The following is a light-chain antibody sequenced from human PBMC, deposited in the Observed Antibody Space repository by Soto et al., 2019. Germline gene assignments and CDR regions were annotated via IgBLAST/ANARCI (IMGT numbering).Light chain of an antibody. CDR2: DAS. CDR3: QQYAGSLYT. V-gene: IGKV3-20*01. Sequence: EIVLTQSPGTLSLSPGEGATLSCRASQSIYTKLAWYQKKSGQAPRLLIYDASTRAYGIPDRFSGSGSGTDFSLTIGRLEPEDFAVYYCQQYAGSLYTFAQGTKVDIK. CDR1: QSIYTK. J-gene: IGKJ2*01.